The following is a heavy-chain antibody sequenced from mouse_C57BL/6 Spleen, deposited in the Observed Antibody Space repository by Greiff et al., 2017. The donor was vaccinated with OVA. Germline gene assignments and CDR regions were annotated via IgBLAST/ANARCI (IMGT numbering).Heavy chain of an antibody. Sequence: SGAELVRPGASVTLSCKASGYTFTDYEMHWVKQTPVHGLEWIGAIDPETGGTAYNQKFKGKAILTADKSSSTAYMELRSLTSEDSAVYYCTRSRTYYSNYYFDYWGQGTTLTVSS. D-gene: IGHD2-5*01. V-gene: IGHV1-15*01. J-gene: IGHJ2*01. CDR1: GYTFTDYE. CDR3: TRSRTYYSNYYFDY. CDR2: IDPETGGT.